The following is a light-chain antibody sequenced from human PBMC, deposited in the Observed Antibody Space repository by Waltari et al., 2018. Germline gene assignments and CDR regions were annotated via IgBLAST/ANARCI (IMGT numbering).Light chain of an antibody. Sequence: QSVLTQPPSVSAAPGQKVSIACPGRSSNLGKSYVTWYQQVPGTAPKLLIHDNNKRPSGIPDRFSGSKSGTSATLVITGLQTGDEADYFCGTWDNSLSVVFGSGTKVTVL. J-gene: IGLJ6*01. CDR1: SSNLGKSY. V-gene: IGLV1-51*01. CDR3: GTWDNSLSVV. CDR2: DNN.